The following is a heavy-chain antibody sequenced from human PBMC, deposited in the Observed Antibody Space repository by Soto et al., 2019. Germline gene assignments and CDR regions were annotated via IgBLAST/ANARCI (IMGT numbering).Heavy chain of an antibody. CDR2: IYYSGST. J-gene: IGHJ4*02. V-gene: IGHV4-59*01. CDR3: ARERIVGRDFDY. Sequence: PSETLSLTCTVSGGSISSYYWSWIRQPPGKGLEWIGYIYYSGSTNYNPSLKSRVTISVDTSKNQFSLKLSSVTAADTAVYYCARERIVGRDFDYWGQGTLVTVSS. D-gene: IGHD3-22*01. CDR1: GGSISSYY.